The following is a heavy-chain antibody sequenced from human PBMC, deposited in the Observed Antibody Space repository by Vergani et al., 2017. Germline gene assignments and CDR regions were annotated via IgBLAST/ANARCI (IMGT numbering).Heavy chain of an antibody. D-gene: IGHD3-10*01. V-gene: IGHV5-51*03. J-gene: IGHJ6*02. CDR2: IYPGDSDT. CDR3: ARSYGSGSYYKPYYGMDV. CDR1: GYSFTSYW. Sequence: EVQLVPSGAEVKTPGESLKISCKGSGYSFTSYWIGWVRQMPGKGLEWMGIIYPGDSDTRYSPSFQGQVTISADKSISTAYLQWSSLKASDTAMYYCARSYGSGSYYKPYYGMDVCGQGTTVTVSS.